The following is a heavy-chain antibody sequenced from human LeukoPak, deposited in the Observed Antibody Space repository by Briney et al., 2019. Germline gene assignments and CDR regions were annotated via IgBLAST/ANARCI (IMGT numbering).Heavy chain of an antibody. CDR1: GFTFRSYS. V-gene: IGHV3-21*01. D-gene: IGHD1-26*01. Sequence: GGSLTLSCAPSGFTFRSYSMNWVRQAPGKGREWVSSISSSSSYIYYADSVKGRFTISRDNAKNSLYLQMNSLRAEDTAVYYCARGDGSYPDYWGQGTLVTVSS. CDR3: ARGDGSYPDY. CDR2: ISSSSSYI. J-gene: IGHJ4*02.